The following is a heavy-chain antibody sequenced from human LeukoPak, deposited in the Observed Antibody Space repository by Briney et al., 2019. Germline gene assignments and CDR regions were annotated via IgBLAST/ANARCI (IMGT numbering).Heavy chain of an antibody. D-gene: IGHD6-6*01. J-gene: IGHJ6*03. Sequence: PSETLSHTCTVSGGSISSYYWSWIRQPPGKGLEWIGDLYTSGSTNYNPSLKSRVTISVDTSKNQFSLKLSSVTAADTAVYYCARREYISSSYYYYMDVWGKGTTVTVSS. CDR2: LYTSGST. V-gene: IGHV4-4*09. CDR1: GGSISSYY. CDR3: ARREYISSSYYYYMDV.